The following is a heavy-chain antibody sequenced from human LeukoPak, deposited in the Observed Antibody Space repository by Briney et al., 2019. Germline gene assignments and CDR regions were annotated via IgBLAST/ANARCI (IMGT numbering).Heavy chain of an antibody. V-gene: IGHV4-59*01. D-gene: IGHD6-13*01. Sequence: SETLSLTCTVSGGSISSYYWSWIRQPPGKGLEWIGYIYYSGSTNYNPSLKSRVTISVDTSKNQFSLKLSSVTAADTAVYYCARGKYSSSLSYFDYWGQGTLVTVSS. CDR2: IYYSGST. J-gene: IGHJ4*02. CDR3: ARGKYSSSLSYFDY. CDR1: GGSISSYY.